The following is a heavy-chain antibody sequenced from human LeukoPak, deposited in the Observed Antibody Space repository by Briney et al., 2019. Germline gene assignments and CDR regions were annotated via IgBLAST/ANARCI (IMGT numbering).Heavy chain of an antibody. Sequence: KTSETLSLTCTVSGGSINGYYWSWIRQPAGKGLEWIGRIYSGGNTNYNPSLKSRVTMSVDTSKNQFSLKLSSVTAADTAVYYCARKYSGSYDWFDPWGQGTLVTVSS. J-gene: IGHJ5*02. CDR1: GGSINGYY. CDR3: ARKYSGSYDWFDP. V-gene: IGHV4-4*07. CDR2: IYSGGNT. D-gene: IGHD1-26*01.